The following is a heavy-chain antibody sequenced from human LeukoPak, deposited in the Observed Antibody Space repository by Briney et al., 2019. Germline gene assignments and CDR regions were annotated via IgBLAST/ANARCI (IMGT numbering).Heavy chain of an antibody. D-gene: IGHD3-10*01. CDR1: GGSISSSNW. V-gene: IGHV4-4*02. J-gene: IGHJ4*02. Sequence: PSETLSLTCAVSGGSISSSNWWSWVRQPPGKGLEWIGEIYHSGSTNYNPSLKSRVTISVDKSKNRFSLKLSSVTAADTAVYYCARAPLGDYYGSGSVIDYWGQGTLVTVSS. CDR3: ARAPLGDYYGSGSVIDY. CDR2: IYHSGST.